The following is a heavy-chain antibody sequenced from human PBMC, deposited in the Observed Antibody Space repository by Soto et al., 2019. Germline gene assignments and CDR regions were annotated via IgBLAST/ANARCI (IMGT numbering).Heavy chain of an antibody. CDR1: GGSIRSFY. CDR2: IYYSGST. J-gene: IGHJ4*02. D-gene: IGHD3-22*01. Sequence: SETLSLTCTVSGGSIRSFYWSWIRQPPGKGLEWIGYIYYSGSTDYNPSLESRVAMSVDASKNQFSLRLSSVTAADTAVYYCARLIATGGVGYWGQGTLVTVS. V-gene: IGHV4-59*08. CDR3: ARLIATGGVGY.